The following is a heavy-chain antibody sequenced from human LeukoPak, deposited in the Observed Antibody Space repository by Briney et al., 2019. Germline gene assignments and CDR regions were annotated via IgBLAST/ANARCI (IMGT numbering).Heavy chain of an antibody. CDR2: VTSGSSI. Sequence: GGSLRLSCAASGFTCSSYEMNWVRQAPGKGLEWVSYVTSGSSIYYADSVKGRFTISRDNAKKSLYLQMNSLRAEDTALYYCARREYEAFDIWGQGTMVTVSS. CDR3: ARREYEAFDI. V-gene: IGHV3-48*03. CDR1: GFTCSSYE. J-gene: IGHJ3*02. D-gene: IGHD2/OR15-2a*01.